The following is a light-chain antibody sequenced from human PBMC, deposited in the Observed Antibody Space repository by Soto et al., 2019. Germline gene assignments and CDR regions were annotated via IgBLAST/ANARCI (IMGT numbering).Light chain of an antibody. CDR1: SSDVGGHNY. V-gene: IGLV2-14*01. CDR2: EVT. CDR3: SSYSSSGTLFV. J-gene: IGLJ1*01. Sequence: QSVLTQPASVSGSPGQSITVSCTGTSSDVGGHNYVSWFQQHPGQAPKLLIYEVTTRPSGVSTRVSGSKSGNTASLTISGLQAEDEADYRCSSYSSSGTLFVFGTGTKVTVL.